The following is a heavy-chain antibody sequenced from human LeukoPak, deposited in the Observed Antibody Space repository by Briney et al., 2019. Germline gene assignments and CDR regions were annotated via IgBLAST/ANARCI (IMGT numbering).Heavy chain of an antibody. J-gene: IGHJ4*02. D-gene: IGHD3-16*02. Sequence: GGSLRLSCSASGFTFSTYWMHWVRQGPGKGLVRVSDINSDGSRTNYAGSVKGRFTISRDNAKNTLYLQMNSLRAEDTALYFCTRGRYYLDSWGQGTLVSVSS. CDR3: TRGRYYLDS. CDR2: INSDGSRT. CDR1: GFTFSTYW. V-gene: IGHV3-74*01.